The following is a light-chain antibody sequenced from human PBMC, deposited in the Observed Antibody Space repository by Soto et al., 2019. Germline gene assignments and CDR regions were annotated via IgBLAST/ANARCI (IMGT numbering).Light chain of an antibody. J-gene: IGKJ1*01. CDR1: QTISIW. V-gene: IGKV1-5*03. Sequence: DIQMTQSPSTLSASLGDRVTITCRASQTISIWLAWYQQNPGKAPKLLIYKASHLESGVPSRFSGSGSGTEFSLTINSLQADDFATYYCQQYNIYSWAFGQGTKVDIK. CDR2: KAS. CDR3: QQYNIYSWA.